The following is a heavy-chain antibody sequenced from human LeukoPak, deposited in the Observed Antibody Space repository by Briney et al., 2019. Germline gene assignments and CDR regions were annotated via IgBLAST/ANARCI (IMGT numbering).Heavy chain of an antibody. CDR2: IKQDGSEE. V-gene: IGHV3-7*01. J-gene: IGHJ4*02. CDR1: GFSFRDYW. CDR3: ASGRQLGY. Sequence: GGPLRLSCAASGFSFRDYWMSWVRPAPGKGLEWVANIKQDGSEEYYVDSVKGRFTISRDNAKNSLYLQMNSLRAEDTVVYYCASGRQLGYWGQGTLVTVSS. D-gene: IGHD6-13*01.